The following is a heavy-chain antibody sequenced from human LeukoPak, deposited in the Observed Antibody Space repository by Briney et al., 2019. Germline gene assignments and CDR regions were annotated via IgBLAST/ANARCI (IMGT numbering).Heavy chain of an antibody. CDR3: AKDQGTPGSSWPWVRPDTSYYFDY. J-gene: IGHJ4*02. D-gene: IGHD6-13*01. CDR1: GFTFSSYG. V-gene: IGHV3-30*18. Sequence: GGSLRLSCAASGFTFSSYGMHWVRQAPGKGLEWVAVISYDGSNKYYADSVKGRFTISRDNSKNTLYLQMNSLRAEDTAVYYCAKDQGTPGSSWPWVRPDTSYYFDYWGQGTLVTVSS. CDR2: ISYDGSNK.